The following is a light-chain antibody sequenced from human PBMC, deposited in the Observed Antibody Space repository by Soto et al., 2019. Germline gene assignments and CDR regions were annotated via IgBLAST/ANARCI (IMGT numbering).Light chain of an antibody. J-gene: IGLJ3*02. Sequence: QSALTQPASVSGSPGQSIAISCTGTSSDVGGYSYVSWYQQYPGKAPTLIISEVTNRPSGVSNRFSGSKSGNTASLTISGLQAEDEADYYCSSFERSGTRVIGGGTKLTVL. CDR2: EVT. CDR3: SSFERSGTRV. V-gene: IGLV2-14*01. CDR1: SSDVGGYSY.